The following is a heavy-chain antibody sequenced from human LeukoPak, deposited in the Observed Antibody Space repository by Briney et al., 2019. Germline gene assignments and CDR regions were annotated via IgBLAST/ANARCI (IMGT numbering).Heavy chain of an antibody. D-gene: IGHD5-18*01. J-gene: IGHJ4*02. CDR2: IIWDSGSI. CDR1: GTTFHDYG. Sequence: PGGSLRPSCAAPGTTFHDYGMSWVRQAPGKGLDWVSGIIWDSGSIGYADSVKGRFTISRDNAKNSLYLQMNSLRAEDMALYYCAKDKYGSYGYGDFDYWGQGTLVTVSS. CDR3: AKDKYGSYGYGDFDY. V-gene: IGHV3-9*03.